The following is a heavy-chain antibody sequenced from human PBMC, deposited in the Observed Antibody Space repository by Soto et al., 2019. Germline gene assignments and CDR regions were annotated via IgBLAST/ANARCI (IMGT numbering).Heavy chain of an antibody. Sequence: ASVKVSCRASGYSFTNYDISWVRQAPGQGLEWMGWISPYNGDTNYAQKLQGRVTMTTDTSTSTAYMELRSLRSDDTAVYYCARYCSSTSCDHYFDYWGQGTLVTVSS. CDR1: GYSFTNYD. CDR2: ISPYNGDT. V-gene: IGHV1-18*01. J-gene: IGHJ4*02. CDR3: ARYCSSTSCDHYFDY. D-gene: IGHD2-2*01.